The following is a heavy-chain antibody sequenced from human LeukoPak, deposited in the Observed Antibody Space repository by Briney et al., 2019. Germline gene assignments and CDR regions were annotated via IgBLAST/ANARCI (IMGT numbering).Heavy chain of an antibody. CDR2: MNPNSGNT. J-gene: IGHJ2*01. D-gene: IGHD2-21*02. CDR3: ARDAQTYCGGDCTPAGWYFDL. CDR1: GYTFTSYD. Sequence: ASVKVSCKASGYTFTSYDINWVRQATGQGLEWMGWMNPNSGNTGYAQKFQGRVTITRNTSISTAYMELSSLRSEDTAVYYCARDAQTYCGGDCTPAGWYFDLWGRGTLVTVSS. V-gene: IGHV1-8*03.